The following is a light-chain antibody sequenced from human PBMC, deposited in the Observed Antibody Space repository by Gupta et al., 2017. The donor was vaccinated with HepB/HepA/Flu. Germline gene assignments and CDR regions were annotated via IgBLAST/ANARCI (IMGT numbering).Light chain of an antibody. J-gene: IGKJ4*01. CDR3: QHELSFPLT. CDR2: RAS. Sequence: IQMTHSPSTLSASVGDRVTITCRASQSIVDYLAWYQQRPGKAPKLLIYRASSVASGVPSRFSGSGSGAEFTLTINGLQADDFASYYCQHELSFPLTFGRGTKVEIK. CDR1: QSIVDY. V-gene: IGKV1-5*03.